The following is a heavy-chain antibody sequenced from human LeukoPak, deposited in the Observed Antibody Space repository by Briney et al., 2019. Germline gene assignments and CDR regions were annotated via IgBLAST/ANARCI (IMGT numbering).Heavy chain of an antibody. Sequence: GGSLRLSCTASGFTFNTYAMSWVRQAPGKGLEWVSGISASGINTYYADSVKGRFTISRDNSKNTLYLQMNSLRDDDTAVYYCVRGVGVSRFNYLDSWGQGTLVIVSS. CDR2: ISASGINT. V-gene: IGHV3-23*01. CDR3: VRGVGVSRFNYLDS. CDR1: GFTFNTYA. D-gene: IGHD6-13*01. J-gene: IGHJ4*02.